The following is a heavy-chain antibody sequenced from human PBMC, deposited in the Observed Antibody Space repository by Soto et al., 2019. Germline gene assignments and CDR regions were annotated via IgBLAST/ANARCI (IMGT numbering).Heavy chain of an antibody. D-gene: IGHD3-22*01. J-gene: IGHJ2*01. V-gene: IGHV4-4*02. CDR2: IYHSGST. CDR1: GGSISSSNW. CDR3: ASCDYYDSSGYGYFDL. Sequence: QVQLQESGPGLVKPSGTLSLTCAVSGGSISSSNWWSWVRQPPGKWLEWIGEIYHSGSTNYNPSLRSRLTISVDKSKNQISLKLSTVTAADTAVYYCASCDYYDSSGYGYFDLWGRGTLVTVSS.